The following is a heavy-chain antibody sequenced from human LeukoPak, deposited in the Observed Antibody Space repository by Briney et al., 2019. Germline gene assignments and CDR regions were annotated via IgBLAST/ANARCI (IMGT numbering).Heavy chain of an antibody. V-gene: IGHV3-21*01. CDR2: ISSSSSYI. Sequence: PSETLSLTCTVSGGSIRNYYWDWVRQAPGKGLEWVSSISSSSSYIYYADSVKGRFTISRDNAKNTLYLQMSSLRVEDTAVYYCANGYTSTYYNALDIRGQGTMVTVSS. D-gene: IGHD3-16*01. J-gene: IGHJ3*02. CDR3: ANGYTSTYYNALDI. CDR1: GGSIRNYY.